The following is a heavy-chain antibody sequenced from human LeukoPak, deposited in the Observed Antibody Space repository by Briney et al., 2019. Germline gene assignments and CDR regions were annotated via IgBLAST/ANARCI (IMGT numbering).Heavy chain of an antibody. D-gene: IGHD4-17*01. CDR3: ARMYGDYVDY. Sequence: GGSLRLSCAASGFTFTIYWMSWVRQAPGKGLEWVANKKEDGGEKYYVDSVKGRFTISRDNAKNSLYLQMNSLRAEDTAIYYCARMYGDYVDYWGQGTLVTVSS. V-gene: IGHV3-7*01. CDR2: KKEDGGEK. J-gene: IGHJ4*02. CDR1: GFTFTIYW.